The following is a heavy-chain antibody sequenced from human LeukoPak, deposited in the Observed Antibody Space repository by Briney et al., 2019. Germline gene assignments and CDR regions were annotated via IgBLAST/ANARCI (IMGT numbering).Heavy chain of an antibody. CDR1: GFDFSGFG. Sequence: GGSLRLSCEASGFDFSGFGMHWVRQAPGKGLEWVGRIRSKTDGGTTDYAAPVKGRFTISRDDSKSIAYLQMNSLKTEDTAVYYCTRDLLTGYNPNDYWGQGTLVTVSS. CDR2: IRSKTDGGTT. V-gene: IGHV3-15*01. J-gene: IGHJ4*02. CDR3: TRDLLTGYNPNDY. D-gene: IGHD3-9*01.